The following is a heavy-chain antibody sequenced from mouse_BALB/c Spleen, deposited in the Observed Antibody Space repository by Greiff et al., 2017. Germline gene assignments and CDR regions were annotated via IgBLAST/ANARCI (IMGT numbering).Heavy chain of an antibody. J-gene: IGHJ2*01. V-gene: IGHV5-17*02. D-gene: IGHD2-1*01. Sequence: EVQLVESGGGLVQPGGSRKLSCAASGFTFSSFGMHWVRQAPEKGLEWVAYISSGSSTIYYADTVKGRFTISRDNPKNTLFLQMTSLRSEDTAMYYCARRGGNYNYFDYWGQGTTLTVSS. CDR3: ARRGGNYNYFDY. CDR1: GFTFSSFG. CDR2: ISSGSSTI.